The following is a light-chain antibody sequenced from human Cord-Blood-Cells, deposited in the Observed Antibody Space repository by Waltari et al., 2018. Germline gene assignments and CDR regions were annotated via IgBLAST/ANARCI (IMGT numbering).Light chain of an antibody. J-gene: IGKJ1*01. Sequence: EIVLTQSPGPLSLSPGERATLSCRASQSVSSSYLAWYQQKPGQAPRLLIYGASSRATGIPDRFSGSESGTVFTLTISRLEPEDFAVYYCQQYGSSPRTFGQGTKVEIK. CDR2: GAS. CDR3: QQYGSSPRT. V-gene: IGKV3-20*01. CDR1: QSVSSSY.